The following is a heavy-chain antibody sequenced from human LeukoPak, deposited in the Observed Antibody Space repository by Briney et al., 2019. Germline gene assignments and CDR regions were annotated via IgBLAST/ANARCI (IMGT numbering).Heavy chain of an antibody. J-gene: IGHJ4*02. Sequence: GGSLRLSCAASGFTFSSYAMSWVRQAPGKGLEWVSAISGSGGSTYYAGSVKGRFTISRDNSKNTLYLQMNSLRAEDTAVYYCAKGAGLEGYCSSTSCHDFDYWGQGTLVTVSS. CDR1: GFTFSSYA. V-gene: IGHV3-23*01. D-gene: IGHD2-2*01. CDR3: AKGAGLEGYCSSTSCHDFDY. CDR2: ISGSGGST.